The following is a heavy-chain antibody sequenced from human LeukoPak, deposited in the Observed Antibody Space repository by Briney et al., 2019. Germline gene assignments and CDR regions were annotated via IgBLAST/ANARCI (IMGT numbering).Heavy chain of an antibody. D-gene: IGHD5/OR15-5a*01. Sequence: SETLSLTCTVSGGSINTGDYYWTWIRQPPGKGLEWIGSLLYTGNTYYNPSLKTRVTISIDTSKNQFSLKLTSVTAADTAVYYCARENIVSTRDSDYWGQGTLVTVSS. CDR3: ARENIVSTRDSDY. CDR2: LLYTGNT. V-gene: IGHV4-39*07. CDR1: GGSINTGDYY. J-gene: IGHJ4*02.